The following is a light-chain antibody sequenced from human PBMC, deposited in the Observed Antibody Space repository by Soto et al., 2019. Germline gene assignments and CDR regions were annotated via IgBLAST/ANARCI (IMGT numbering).Light chain of an antibody. J-gene: IGLJ1*01. V-gene: IGLV2-14*01. CDR2: EVS. CDR3: SSYTSSSTLV. CDR1: SSDVGGYNY. Sequence: QSALTQPASVSGSPGQSITISCTGTSSDVGGYNYVSWYQQHPGKAPKLMIYEVSNRPSGVSNRFSGSKSGNTASLTISGLQAEDEADYDCSSYTSSSTLVFGTGTK.